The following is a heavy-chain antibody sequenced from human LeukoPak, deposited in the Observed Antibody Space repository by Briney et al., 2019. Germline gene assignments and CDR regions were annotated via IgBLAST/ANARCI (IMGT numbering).Heavy chain of an antibody. V-gene: IGHV1-69*13. CDR1: GGTFSSYA. CDR2: IVPIFGTT. CDR3: TRSRGSGSYLDY. J-gene: IGHJ4*02. D-gene: IGHD3-10*01. Sequence: SVKVSCKASGGTFSSYAINWVRQAPGQGLEWMGRIVPIFGTTNYAQNFQGRVTITADESTSTAYMELSSLRSEDTAVYYCTRSRGSGSYLDYWGQGPLVTVSS.